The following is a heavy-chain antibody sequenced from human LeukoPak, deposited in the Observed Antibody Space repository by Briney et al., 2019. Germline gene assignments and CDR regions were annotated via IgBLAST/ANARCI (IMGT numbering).Heavy chain of an antibody. Sequence: GGSLRLSCAASGFTVSSNYMSWVRQAPGKGLEWVSVIYSGGRTEYADSVKGRFTISRDNSKNTLYLQMNSLRAEDTAVYYSARESGSYSGVTLDYWGQGTLVTVSS. J-gene: IGHJ4*02. CDR3: ARESGSYSGVTLDY. D-gene: IGHD1-26*01. V-gene: IGHV3-66*01. CDR2: IYSGGRT. CDR1: GFTVSSNY.